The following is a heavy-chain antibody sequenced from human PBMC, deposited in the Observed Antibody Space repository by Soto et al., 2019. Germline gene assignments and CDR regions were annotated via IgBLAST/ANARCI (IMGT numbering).Heavy chain of an antibody. CDR3: AGGRGEREYQLLYNWFDP. CDR1: GYTFTSYD. V-gene: IGHV1-8*01. J-gene: IGHJ5*02. CDR2: MNPNSGNT. Sequence: QVQLVQSGAEVKKPGASVKVSCKASGYTFTSYDINWVRQATGQGLEWMGWMNPNSGNTGYAQKFQGRVTMNRNTSISTAYMELSSLRSEDTAVYYCAGGRGEREYQLLYNWFDPWGQGTLVTVSS. D-gene: IGHD2-2*01.